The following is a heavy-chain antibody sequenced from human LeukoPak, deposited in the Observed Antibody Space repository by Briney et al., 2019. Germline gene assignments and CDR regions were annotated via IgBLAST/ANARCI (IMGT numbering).Heavy chain of an antibody. CDR1: GFTFDDYG. CDR2: ISSSSSYI. J-gene: IGHJ4*02. Sequence: GGSLRLSCAASGFTFDDYGMSWVRQAPGKGLEWVSSISSSSSYIYYADSVKGRFTISRDNAKNSLYLQMNSLRAEDTAVYYCARDQAYSSSWYYWGQGTLVTVSS. D-gene: IGHD6-13*01. CDR3: ARDQAYSSSWYY. V-gene: IGHV3-21*01.